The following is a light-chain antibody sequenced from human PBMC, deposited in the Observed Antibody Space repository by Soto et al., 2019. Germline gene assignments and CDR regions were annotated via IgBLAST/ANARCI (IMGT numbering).Light chain of an antibody. CDR1: QSVSGS. Sequence: EIVLTQSPDTLSLSPGERATLSCRASQSVSGSLAWYQQKPGQAPRLLIYDASKRATGIPARFSGSGSGTDFTLTISSLAPEDFAVYYCQQRTNWPHALIFGGGTKVEIK. V-gene: IGKV3-11*01. J-gene: IGKJ4*01. CDR3: QQRTNWPHALI. CDR2: DAS.